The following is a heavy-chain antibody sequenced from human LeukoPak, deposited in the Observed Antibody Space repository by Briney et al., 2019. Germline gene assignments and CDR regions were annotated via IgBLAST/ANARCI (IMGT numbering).Heavy chain of an antibody. D-gene: IGHD1-20*01. J-gene: IGHJ4*02. Sequence: PGGSLRLSCTVSGFTVSSNSMSWVRQAPGKGLEWVSFIYSDNTHYSDSVKGRFTISRDNSKNTLFLQMNSLRVDDTSMYYCVTDLHGINWYVYWGQGTLVTVSS. CDR1: GFTVSSNS. V-gene: IGHV3-66*03. CDR2: IYSDNT. CDR3: VTDLHGINWYVY.